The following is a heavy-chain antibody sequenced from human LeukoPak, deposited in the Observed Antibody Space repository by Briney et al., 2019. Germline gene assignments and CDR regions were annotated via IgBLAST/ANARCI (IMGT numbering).Heavy chain of an antibody. CDR3: ARDDYSNLSFDY. D-gene: IGHD4-11*01. Sequence: ASVKVSCKASGYTFTGYYMHWVRQAPGQGLEWMGWINPNSGGTNYAQKFQGRVTMTRDTSTSTAYMELSRLRSDDTAVYYCARDDYSNLSFDYWGQGTLVTVSS. J-gene: IGHJ4*02. CDR1: GYTFTGYY. V-gene: IGHV1-2*02. CDR2: INPNSGGT.